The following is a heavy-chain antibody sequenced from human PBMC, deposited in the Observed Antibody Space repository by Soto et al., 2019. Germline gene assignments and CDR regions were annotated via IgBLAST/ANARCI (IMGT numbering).Heavy chain of an antibody. Sequence: ASVKVSCKASGYTFTKFHIHWVRQAPGQGLEWMGWISAYNGNTNYAQKLQGRVTMTTDTSTSTAYMELRSLRSDDTAVYYCARDLSGTRRSHCGMHVSGQATTVTV. V-gene: IGHV1-18*01. CDR1: GYTFTKFH. CDR3: ARDLSGTRRSHCGMHV. J-gene: IGHJ6*02. CDR2: ISAYNGNT. D-gene: IGHD1-26*01.